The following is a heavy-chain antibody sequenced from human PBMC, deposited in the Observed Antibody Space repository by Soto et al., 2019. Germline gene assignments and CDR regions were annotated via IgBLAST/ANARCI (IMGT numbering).Heavy chain of an antibody. J-gene: IGHJ5*02. Sequence: PGGSLRLSCAASGFTFSSYAMSWVRQAPGKGLEWVSAISGSGGSTYYADSVKGRFTISRDNSKNTLYLQMNSLRAEDTAVYYCAKRESQTPPALDFWSGYYHWFDPWGQGTLVTVSS. CDR2: ISGSGGST. V-gene: IGHV3-23*01. CDR1: GFTFSSYA. D-gene: IGHD3-3*01. CDR3: AKRESQTPPALDFWSGYYHWFDP.